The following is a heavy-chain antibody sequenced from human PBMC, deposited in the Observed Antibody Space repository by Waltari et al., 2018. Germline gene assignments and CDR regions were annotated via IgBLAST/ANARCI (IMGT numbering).Heavy chain of an antibody. CDR2: ISYNARNI. Sequence: QVQLVESGGGVVQPGRSLRLSCAASEFTFSSYAQHWVRQAPGKGLEWVAVISYNARNIYYVDSVKGRFTISRDNSKKTLFLQMNSLRAEDTAIYYCARDYCDRTNCHGMDVWGQGTAVTVSS. J-gene: IGHJ6*02. D-gene: IGHD3-22*01. V-gene: IGHV3-30*04. CDR1: EFTFSSYA. CDR3: ARDYCDRTNCHGMDV.